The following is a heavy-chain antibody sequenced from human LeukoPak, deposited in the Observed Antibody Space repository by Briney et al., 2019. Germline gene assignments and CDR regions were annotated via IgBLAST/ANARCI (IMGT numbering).Heavy chain of an antibody. J-gene: IGHJ5*02. CDR1: GDSVSSNSAA. V-gene: IGHV6-1*01. Sequence: SQTLSLTCAISGDSVSSNSAAWNWIRQSPSRGLEWLGRTYYRSKWYNDYAVSVKSRITINPGTSKNQFSLQLNSVTPEDTAVYYCARGGDVVVVAGIHLMFDPWGQGTLVTVSS. CDR2: TYYRSKWYN. CDR3: ARGGDVVVVAGIHLMFDP. D-gene: IGHD2-15*01.